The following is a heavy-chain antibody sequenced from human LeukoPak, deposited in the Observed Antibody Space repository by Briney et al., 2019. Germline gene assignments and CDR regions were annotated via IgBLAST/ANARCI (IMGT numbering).Heavy chain of an antibody. CDR3: ARDDYGGKEFDY. Sequence: SVKVSCKASGGTFSSYAISWVRQAPGQGLEWMGGTIPIFGTANYAQKFQGRVTITADESTSTAYMELSSLRSEDTAVYYCARDDYGGKEFDYWGQGTLVTVSS. CDR1: GGTFSSYA. V-gene: IGHV1-69*13. D-gene: IGHD4-23*01. CDR2: TIPIFGTA. J-gene: IGHJ4*02.